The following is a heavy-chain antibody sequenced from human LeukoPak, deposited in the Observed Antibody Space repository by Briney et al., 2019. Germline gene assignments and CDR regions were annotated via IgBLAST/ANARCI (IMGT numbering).Heavy chain of an antibody. D-gene: IGHD4-23*01. V-gene: IGHV1-2*02. Sequence: GASVKVSCKVSGYSLTELSIHWVRQAPGQGLEWMGWINPNSGGTNYAQKFQGRVTMTRDTSISTAYMELSRLRSDDTAVYYCARVPGGTPPYYFDYWGQGTLVTVSS. CDR2: INPNSGGT. J-gene: IGHJ4*02. CDR3: ARVPGGTPPYYFDY. CDR1: GYSLTELS.